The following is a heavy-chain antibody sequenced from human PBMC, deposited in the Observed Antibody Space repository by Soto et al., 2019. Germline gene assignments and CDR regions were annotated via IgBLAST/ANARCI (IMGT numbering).Heavy chain of an antibody. D-gene: IGHD3-10*01. CDR1: GFNFSTHG. CDR2: MSYDGVRK. Sequence: QVQLVESGGGEAQPGRSLRLSCAASGFNFSTHGMHWVRQPPGKGLEWVAVMSYDGVRKYYADSVMGRFTISRDISKNTLYLQMNSLRPQDTAVYYCVKDMEHSLVRGWFDPLGQGTLVIVSS. V-gene: IGHV3-30*18. J-gene: IGHJ5*02. CDR3: VKDMEHSLVRGWFDP.